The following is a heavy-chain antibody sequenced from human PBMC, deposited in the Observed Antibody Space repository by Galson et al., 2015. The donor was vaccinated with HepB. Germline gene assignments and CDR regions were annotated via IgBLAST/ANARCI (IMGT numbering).Heavy chain of an antibody. J-gene: IGHJ2*01. CDR2: INPNSGGT. CDR3: ARITAAGTGGYWYFDL. D-gene: IGHD6-13*01. Sequence: SVKVSCKASGYTFTGYYMHWVRQAPGQGLEWMGRINPNSGGTNYAQKFQGRVTMTRDTSISTAYMELSRLRSDDTAVYYCARITAAGTGGYWYFDLWGRGTLVTVSS. V-gene: IGHV1-2*06. CDR1: GYTFTGYY.